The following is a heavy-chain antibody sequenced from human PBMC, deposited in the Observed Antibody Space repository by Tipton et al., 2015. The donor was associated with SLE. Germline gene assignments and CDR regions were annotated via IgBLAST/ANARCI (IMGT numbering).Heavy chain of an antibody. CDR1: GGSFSGYY. D-gene: IGHD3-16*01. CDR2: IYHSGST. CDR3: ARWDRGKFDH. V-gene: IGHV4-34*01. Sequence: TLSLTCAVYGGSFSGYYWNWIRQPPGKGLEWIGSIYHSGSTYYNPSLKSRVTISVDTSKNQFSLKLSSVTAADTAVYYCARWDRGKFDHWGQGTLVTVSS. J-gene: IGHJ4*02.